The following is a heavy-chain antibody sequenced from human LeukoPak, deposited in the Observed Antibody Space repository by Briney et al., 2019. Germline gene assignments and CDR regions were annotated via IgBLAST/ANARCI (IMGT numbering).Heavy chain of an antibody. D-gene: IGHD6-19*01. V-gene: IGHV4-59*01. CDR1: GGSISSYY. CDR2: IYYSGST. J-gene: IGHJ4*02. Sequence: SETLSLTCTVSGGSISSYYWSWIRQPPGKGLEWIGYIYYSGSTNYNPSLKSRVTISVDTSKNQFSLKLSSVTAADTAVYYCARDRLGIAVEFDYWGQGTLDTVSS. CDR3: ARDRLGIAVEFDY.